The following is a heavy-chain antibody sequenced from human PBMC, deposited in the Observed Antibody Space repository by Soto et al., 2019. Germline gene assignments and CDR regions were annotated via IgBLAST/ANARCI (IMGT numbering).Heavy chain of an antibody. Sequence: SETLSLTCTISGGSMSRYSCHWLRQPPGKGLEWIGYMYNDGATDYNPSLKSRISMSLDTSTKQFSLRLSPVTAADTAVYFCARGPTITTDFWGRGILVTVSS. D-gene: IGHD5-12*01. CDR3: ARGPTITTDF. CDR2: MYNDGAT. J-gene: IGHJ4*02. V-gene: IGHV4-59*01. CDR1: GGSMSRYS.